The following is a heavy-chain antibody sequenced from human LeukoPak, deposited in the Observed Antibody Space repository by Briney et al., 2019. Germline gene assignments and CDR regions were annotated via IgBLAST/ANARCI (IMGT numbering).Heavy chain of an antibody. J-gene: IGHJ6*02. Sequence: SETLSLTCTVSGGSISSGGYYWSWIRQHPGKGLEWIGYIYYSGSTYYNPSLKSRVTISVDTSKNQFSLKLSSVTAADTAVYYCARDGGRDYYYYGMDVWGQGTTVTVSS. CDR1: GGSISSGGYY. D-gene: IGHD3-16*01. CDR3: ARDGGRDYYYYGMDV. V-gene: IGHV4-31*03. CDR2: IYYSGST.